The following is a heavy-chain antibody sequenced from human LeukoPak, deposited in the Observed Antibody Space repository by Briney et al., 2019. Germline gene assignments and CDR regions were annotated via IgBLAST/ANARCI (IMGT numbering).Heavy chain of an antibody. CDR3: ARLHPVAGISY. CDR1: GGSVSSGSYY. CDR2: IYYSGGT. Sequence: SETLSLTCTVSGGSVSSGSYYWSWIRQPPGKGLEWIGYIYYSGGTNYNPSLKSRVTISVDTSKNQFSLKLSSVTAADTAVYYCARLHPVAGISYWGQGTLVTVSS. J-gene: IGHJ4*02. V-gene: IGHV4-61*01. D-gene: IGHD6-19*01.